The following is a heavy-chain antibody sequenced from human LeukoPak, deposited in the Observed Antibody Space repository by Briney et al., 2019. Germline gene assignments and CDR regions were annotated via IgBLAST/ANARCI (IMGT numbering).Heavy chain of an antibody. J-gene: IGHJ6*04. CDR3: ATRPGRGVAVPAAQRYYYYYGMDV. V-gene: IGHV1-24*01. CDR1: GYTLTALS. D-gene: IGHD2-2*01. CDR2: FDPEDGET. Sequence: GASVKVSCKVSGYTLTALSMHWVRQAPGKGLEWMGDFDPEDGETIYAQKLQGRVTLTEDTSTDTAYMELSSLRSEDTAVYYCATRPGRGVAVPAAQRYYYYYGMDVWGKGTTVTVSS.